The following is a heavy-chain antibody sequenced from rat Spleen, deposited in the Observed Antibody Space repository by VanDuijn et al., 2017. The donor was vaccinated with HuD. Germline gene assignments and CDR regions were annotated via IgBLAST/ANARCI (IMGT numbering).Heavy chain of an antibody. CDR1: GFTFNNYW. CDR3: ATDGMYTTDYYYGY. D-gene: IGHD1-6*01. J-gene: IGHJ2*01. V-gene: IGHV5-31*01. Sequence: EVQVVESGGGLVQPGGSLKLSCVASGFTFNNYWMTWIRQGPGKGLEWVASITKTGDNSFYPDSVKGRFTVSRDNAKSTLYLQMDSLRSEDTATYYCATDGMYTTDYYYGYWGQGVMVTVSS. CDR2: ITKTGDNS.